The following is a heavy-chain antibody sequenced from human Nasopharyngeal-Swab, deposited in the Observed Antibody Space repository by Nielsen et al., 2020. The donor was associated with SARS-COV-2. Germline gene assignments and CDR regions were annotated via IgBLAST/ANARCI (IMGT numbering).Heavy chain of an antibody. CDR1: GFTFGYYG. D-gene: IGHD6-19*01. Sequence: GGSLRLSCAASGFTFGYYGMHWVRQAPGKGLEWVAVISYDGSKKYYVDSVKGRLTISRDSSKNTLYLQMNSLRAEDTAVYYCARDIGHSSGWYSYYSYGMDVWGQGTTVTVSS. CDR3: ARDIGHSSGWYSYYSYGMDV. J-gene: IGHJ6*02. V-gene: IGHV3-30*03. CDR2: ISYDGSKK.